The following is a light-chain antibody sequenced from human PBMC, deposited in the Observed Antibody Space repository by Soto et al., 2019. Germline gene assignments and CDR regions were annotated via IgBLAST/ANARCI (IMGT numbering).Light chain of an antibody. CDR1: QSVSSY. CDR3: QQRSDWPLT. J-gene: IGKJ4*01. Sequence: DIVLTQSPATLSLSPGERATLSCRASQSVSSYLAWYQQKPGQAPRLLIYDASNRATGIPARFSGSGSGTDFTLTISNLEPEDFAVYYWQQRSDWPLTFGGGTKVEIK. CDR2: DAS. V-gene: IGKV3-11*01.